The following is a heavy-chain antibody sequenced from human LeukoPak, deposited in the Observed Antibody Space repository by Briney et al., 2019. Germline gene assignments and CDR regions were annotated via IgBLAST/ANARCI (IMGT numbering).Heavy chain of an antibody. J-gene: IGHJ4*02. V-gene: IGHV3-33*08. D-gene: IGHD2-8*01. CDR1: GGSINDYY. Sequence: LSLTCTVSGGSINDYYWIWIRQAPGKGLEWVAVIWSDGSSKYYADSVKGRFTISRDNSKNTLYLQMNSLRAEDTAVYYCARGYCTNGVCYFDYWGQGTLVTVSS. CDR3: ARGYCTNGVCYFDY. CDR2: IWSDGSSK.